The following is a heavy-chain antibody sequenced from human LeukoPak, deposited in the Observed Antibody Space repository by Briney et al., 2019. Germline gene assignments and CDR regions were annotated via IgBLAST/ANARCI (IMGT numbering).Heavy chain of an antibody. D-gene: IGHD2-15*01. V-gene: IGHV4-59*01. J-gene: IGHJ5*02. CDR1: GFTFSSYW. Sequence: PGGSLRLSCAASGFTFSSYWMSWVRQTPGKGLEWIGSIYYSGSTYYNPSLKSRVTLSVDTSKNQFSLKLSSVTAADTAVYYCARDKYCSGGRCYYGFDPWGQGTLVTVSS. CDR3: ARDKYCSGGRCYYGFDP. CDR2: IYYSGST.